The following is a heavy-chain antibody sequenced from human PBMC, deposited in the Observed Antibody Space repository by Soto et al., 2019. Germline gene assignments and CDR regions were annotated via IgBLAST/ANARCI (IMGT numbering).Heavy chain of an antibody. CDR1: GGSISSGGYC. D-gene: IGHD3-16*01. J-gene: IGHJ4*02. Sequence: QVQLQESGPGLVKPSQTLSLTCTVSGGSISSGGYCWSWIRQHPGEGLEWIGFMYNSGSTSYNPSLTSRATLSVDTSTNQFSLNLRSVTAADTAVYYCARGGDTTKVDYWGQGTLVTVSS. CDR2: MYNSGST. V-gene: IGHV4-31*03. CDR3: ARGGDTTKVDY.